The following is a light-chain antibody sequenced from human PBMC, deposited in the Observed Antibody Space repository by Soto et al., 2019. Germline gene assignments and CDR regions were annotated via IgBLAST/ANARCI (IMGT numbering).Light chain of an antibody. CDR1: QSVSSSY. V-gene: IGKV3D-20*02. J-gene: IGKJ5*01. CDR3: QVRTNWSID. Sequence: EIVLTQSPCTRSLSPGERATLSFRASQSVSSSYLAWYQQKPGQAPRLLIYDASNRATGIPARFSGTGSGTDFTLTINNPEPEDFAVYYCQVRTNWSIDFGRGTRLEIK. CDR2: DAS.